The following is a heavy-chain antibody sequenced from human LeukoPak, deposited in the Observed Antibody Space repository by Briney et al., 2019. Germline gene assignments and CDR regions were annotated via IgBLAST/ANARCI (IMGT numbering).Heavy chain of an antibody. CDR3: ARDHPLYYYDSSGYYYYYGMDV. J-gene: IGHJ6*02. V-gene: IGHV4-59*11. CDR1: GGSISNHY. D-gene: IGHD3-22*01. CDR2: IYDSGST. Sequence: PSETLSLTCTVSGGSISNHYWNWIRQPPGKGLEWIGHIYDSGSTNYNPSLKSRVTISLDTSKNQLSLKLSSVTAADTAVYYCARDHPLYYYDSSGYYYYYGMDVWGQGTTVTVSS.